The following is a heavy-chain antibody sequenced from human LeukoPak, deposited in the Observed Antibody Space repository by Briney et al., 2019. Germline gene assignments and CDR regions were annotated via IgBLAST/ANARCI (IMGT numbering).Heavy chain of an antibody. V-gene: IGHV1-46*01. D-gene: IGHD3-10*01. J-gene: IGHJ4*02. CDR3: ARDFDYYGSGSYLAY. Sequence: RASVKVSCKASGYTFTSYYMHWVRQAPGQGLEWMGIINPSGGSTSYAQKFQGRVTMTRDTSTSAVYMELSSLRSEDTAVYYCARDFDYYGSGSYLAYWGQGTLVTVSS. CDR2: INPSGGST. CDR1: GYTFTSYY.